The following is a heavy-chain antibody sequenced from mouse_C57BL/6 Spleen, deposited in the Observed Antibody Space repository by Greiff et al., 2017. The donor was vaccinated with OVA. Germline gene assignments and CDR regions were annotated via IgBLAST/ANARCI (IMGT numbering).Heavy chain of an antibody. CDR1: GFNIKDDY. V-gene: IGHV14-4*01. D-gene: IGHD3-2*02. CDR3: RQLRLPLDY. Sequence: EVKLQESGAELVRPGASVKLSCTASGFNIKDDYMHWVKQRPEQGLEWIGWIDPENGDTEYASKFQGKATITADTSSNTAYLQLSSLTSEDTAVYYCRQLRLPLDYWGQGTTLTVSS. J-gene: IGHJ2*01. CDR2: IDPENGDT.